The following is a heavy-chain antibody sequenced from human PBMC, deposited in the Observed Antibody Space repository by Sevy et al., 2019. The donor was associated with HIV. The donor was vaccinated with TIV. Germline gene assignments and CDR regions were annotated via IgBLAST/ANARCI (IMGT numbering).Heavy chain of an antibody. CDR2: INPTGGST. D-gene: IGHD2-15*01. CDR3: ARAGEGCSGGSCYDY. J-gene: IGHJ4*02. CDR1: GYTFTSYY. V-gene: IGHV1-46*03. Sequence: ASVKVSCKASGYTFTSYYMHWVRQAPGQGLEWMGIINPTGGSTNYAQKFQGRVTMTRDTSTSTVYMELSSLRSEDTAVYYCARAGEGCSGGSCYDYWGQGTPVTVSS.